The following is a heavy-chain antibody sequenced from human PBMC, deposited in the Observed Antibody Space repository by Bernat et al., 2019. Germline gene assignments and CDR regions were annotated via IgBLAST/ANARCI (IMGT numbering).Heavy chain of an antibody. CDR2: ISSSSSYT. V-gene: IGHV3-11*05. CDR1: GFTFSDYY. Sequence: QVQLVESGGGLVKPGGALRLSCAASGFTFSDYYMSRIRQAPGKGLDGVSYISSSSSYTNYADSVKGRFTISRDNAKNSLYLQMNSLRAEDTAVYYCARGTSTSAPYMDVWGKGTTVTVSS. J-gene: IGHJ6*03. CDR3: ARGTSTSAPYMDV.